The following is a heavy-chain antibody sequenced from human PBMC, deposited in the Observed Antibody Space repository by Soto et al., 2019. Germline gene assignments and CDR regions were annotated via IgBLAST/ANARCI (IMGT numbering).Heavy chain of an antibody. D-gene: IGHD4-17*01. V-gene: IGHV4-31*03. J-gene: IGHJ4*02. CDR2: IYYTGST. CDR3: ARQEYGDYVFLDY. Sequence: QVQLQESGPGLVKPSQTLSLTCTVSGVSISNDVYYWTWIRQYPGKGLEWVGYIYYTGSTYYNPSLTSRVMMSVDTSKNQFSLKLSSVTAADTAVYYCARQEYGDYVFLDYWGQGTLVTVS. CDR1: GVSISNDVYY.